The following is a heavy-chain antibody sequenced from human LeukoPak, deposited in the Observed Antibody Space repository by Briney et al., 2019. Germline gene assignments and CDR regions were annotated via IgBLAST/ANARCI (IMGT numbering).Heavy chain of an antibody. V-gene: IGHV3-23*01. D-gene: IGHD3-22*01. CDR2: ISGSGGST. J-gene: IGHJ4*02. Sequence: GGSLRLSCAASGFTFSSYAMSWVRQAPGKGLEWVSAISGSGGSTYYADSVKGRFTISRDNSKNTLYLQMNSLRAEDTAVYCCATRLTYYYDSSGYYYGGPFDYWGQGTLVTVSS. CDR1: GFTFSSYA. CDR3: ATRLTYYYDSSGYYYGGPFDY.